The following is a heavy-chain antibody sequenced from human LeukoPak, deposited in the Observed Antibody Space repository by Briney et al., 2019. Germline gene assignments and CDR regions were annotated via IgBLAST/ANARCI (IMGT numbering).Heavy chain of an antibody. CDR1: RYTFTGYY. V-gene: IGHV1-2*02. CDR2: IKPSSGGT. CDR3: ARGLKVRGPVDY. Sequence: SVKVSCKASRYTFTGYYIYWVRQAHGPGLEWMGWIKPSSGGTNYAQKFQSRVTMTRDTSISTAYMELSRLGSADTAVYYCARGLKVRGPVDYWGQGTLVTVSS. D-gene: IGHD3-10*01. J-gene: IGHJ4*02.